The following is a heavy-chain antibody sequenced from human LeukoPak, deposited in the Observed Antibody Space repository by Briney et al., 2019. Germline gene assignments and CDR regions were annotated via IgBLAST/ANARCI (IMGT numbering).Heavy chain of an antibody. J-gene: IGHJ4*02. V-gene: IGHV3-33*01. CDR1: GFTFSSYG. Sequence: PGRSLRLSCAASGFTFSSYGMHWVRQAPGKGLEWVAVIWYDGSNKYYADSVKGRFTISRDNSKNTLYLQMNSLRAEDTAVYYCARDLPPDYFWGQGTLVTVSS. CDR3: ARDLPPDYF. CDR2: IWYDGSNK. D-gene: IGHD4/OR15-4a*01.